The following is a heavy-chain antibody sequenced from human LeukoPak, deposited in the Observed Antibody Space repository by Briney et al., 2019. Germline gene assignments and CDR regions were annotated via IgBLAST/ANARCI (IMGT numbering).Heavy chain of an antibody. CDR2: ISGSGGST. V-gene: IGHV3-23*01. J-gene: IGHJ6*03. CDR1: GFTFSSYW. Sequence: GGSLRLSCAASGFTFSSYWMHWVRQAPGKGLEWVSAISGSGGSTYYADSVKGRFTISRDNSKNTLYLQMNSLRAEDTAVYYCANPTIFGVVTPPADYYMDVWGKGTTVTVSS. CDR3: ANPTIFGVVTPPADYYMDV. D-gene: IGHD3-3*01.